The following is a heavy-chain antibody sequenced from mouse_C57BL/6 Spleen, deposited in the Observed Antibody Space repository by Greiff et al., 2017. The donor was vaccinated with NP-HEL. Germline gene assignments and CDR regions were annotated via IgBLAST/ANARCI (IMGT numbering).Heavy chain of an antibody. V-gene: IGHV1-59*01. CDR2: IDPSDSYT. CDR3: ARLGDGYYPYYFDY. D-gene: IGHD2-3*01. J-gene: IGHJ2*01. Sequence: VKLQQPGAELVRPGTSVKLSCKASGYTFTSYWMHWVKQRPGQGLEWIGVIDPSDSYTNYNQKFKGKATLTVDTSSSTAYMQLSSLTSEDSAVYYCARLGDGYYPYYFDYWGQGTTLTVSS. CDR1: GYTFTSYW.